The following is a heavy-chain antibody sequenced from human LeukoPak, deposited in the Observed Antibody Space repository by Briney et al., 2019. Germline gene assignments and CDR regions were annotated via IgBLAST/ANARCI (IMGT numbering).Heavy chain of an antibody. D-gene: IGHD3-22*01. V-gene: IGHV3-23*01. CDR3: ARARPWDSSRSYYFGMDV. Sequence: GGSLRLSCAASGFTFSTYAMSWVRQAPGKGLEWVSAIPGSGGATYYADSVRGRFSISRDSSKNTVYLQMNSLRDEDTAVYYCARARPWDSSRSYYFGMDVWGHGTTVTVSS. CDR2: IPGSGGAT. J-gene: IGHJ6*02. CDR1: GFTFSTYA.